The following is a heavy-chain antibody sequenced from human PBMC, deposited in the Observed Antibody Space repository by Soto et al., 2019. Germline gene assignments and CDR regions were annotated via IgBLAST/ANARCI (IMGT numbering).Heavy chain of an antibody. D-gene: IGHD2-2*01. Sequence: GGSLRLSCAASGFTFSSYSMNWVRQAPGKGLEWVSSISSSSSYIYYADSVKGRFTISRDNAKNSLYLQMNSLRAEDTAVSYYARVPLVLGGADRSFDYWGRGALVTVS. V-gene: IGHV3-21*01. CDR3: ARVPLVLGGADRSFDY. J-gene: IGHJ4*02. CDR1: GFTFSSYS. CDR2: ISSSSSYI.